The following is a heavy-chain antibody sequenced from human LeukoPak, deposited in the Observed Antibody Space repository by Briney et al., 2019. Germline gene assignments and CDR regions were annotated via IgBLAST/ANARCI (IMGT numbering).Heavy chain of an antibody. CDR1: GFTLSGSG. CDR3: TRDPQIDC. J-gene: IGHJ4*02. V-gene: IGHV3-73*01. Sequence: GGSLRLSCAASGFTLSGSGVHWVRQASGKGLEWVGRIRSKTNSYATAYAASVKGRFTISRDDSKNTAYLQMNSLKTEDTAVYYCTRDPQIDCWGQGTLVTVSS. CDR2: IRSKTNSYAT.